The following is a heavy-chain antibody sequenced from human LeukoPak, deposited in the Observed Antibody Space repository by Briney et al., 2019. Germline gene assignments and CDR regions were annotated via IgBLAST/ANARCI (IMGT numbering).Heavy chain of an antibody. CDR2: INAGNGNT. D-gene: IGHD1-14*01. CDR3: ARDDETVQSRGDY. Sequence: ASVKVSCKASGYTFTSYDINWVRQAPGQRLEWMGWINAGNGNTKYSQKFQGRVTITRDTSASTAYMELSSLRSDDTAVYYCARDDETVQSRGDYWGQGTLVTVSS. V-gene: IGHV1-3*01. J-gene: IGHJ4*02. CDR1: GYTFTSYD.